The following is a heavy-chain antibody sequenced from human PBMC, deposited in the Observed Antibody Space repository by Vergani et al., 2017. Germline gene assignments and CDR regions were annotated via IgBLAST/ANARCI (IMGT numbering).Heavy chain of an antibody. Sequence: QVQLQQWGAGLLKPSETLSLTCAVYGGSFSGYYWSWIRQPPGKGLEWIGYIYYSGSTYYNPSLKSRVTISVDTSKNQFSLKLSSVTAADTAVYYCARVRGYCSSTSCRLNWYFDLWGRGTLVTVSS. D-gene: IGHD2-2*01. J-gene: IGHJ2*01. CDR2: IYYSGST. CDR3: ARVRGYCSSTSCRLNWYFDL. V-gene: IGHV4-34*01. CDR1: GGSFSGYY.